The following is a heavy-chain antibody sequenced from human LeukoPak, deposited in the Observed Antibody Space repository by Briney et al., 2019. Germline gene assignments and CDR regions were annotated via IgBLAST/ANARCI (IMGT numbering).Heavy chain of an antibody. V-gene: IGHV3-33*06. J-gene: IGHJ4*02. D-gene: IGHD3-22*01. CDR3: AKGNYDSSGYYYFDY. CDR2: IWYDGSNK. Sequence: PGGSLRLSCAASGFTFSSYGMHWVRQAPGKGLEWVAVIWYDGSNKYYADSVKGRFTISRDNSKNTLYLQMNSLRAKDTAVYYCAKGNYDSSGYYYFDYWGQGTLVTVSS. CDR1: GFTFSSYG.